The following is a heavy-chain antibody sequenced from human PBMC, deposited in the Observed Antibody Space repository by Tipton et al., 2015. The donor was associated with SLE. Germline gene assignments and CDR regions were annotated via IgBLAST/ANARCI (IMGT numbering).Heavy chain of an antibody. CDR1: GGSISSYY. V-gene: IGHV4-59*12. J-gene: IGHJ3*02. CDR3: ATSFGVTTIGIDAFDI. Sequence: TLSLTCTVSGGSISSYYWSWIRQPPGKGLEWIGYIYYSGSTNSNPSLKSRVTISVDTSKNQFSLKLSSVTAADTAVYYCATSFGVTTIGIDAFDIWGQGTMVTVSS. D-gene: IGHD5-24*01. CDR2: IYYSGST.